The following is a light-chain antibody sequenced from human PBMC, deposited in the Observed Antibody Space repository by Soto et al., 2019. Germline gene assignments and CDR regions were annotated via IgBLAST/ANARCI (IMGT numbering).Light chain of an antibody. CDR3: QQYYSYPPT. V-gene: IGKV1-8*01. CDR2: AAS. Sequence: AIRMTQSPSSFSASTGDRVTITCRASQGISSYLAWYQQKPGKAPKLLIYAASTLQSGVPSRFRGSGSGTDFTLTISGLQSEDLATYYFQQYYSYPPTFGQGTKLEIK. CDR1: QGISSY. J-gene: IGKJ2*01.